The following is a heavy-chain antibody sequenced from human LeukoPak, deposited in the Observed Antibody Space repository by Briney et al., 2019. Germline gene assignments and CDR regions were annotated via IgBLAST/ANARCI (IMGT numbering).Heavy chain of an antibody. J-gene: IGHJ4*02. CDR1: AFTFSTYW. CDR2: INHDGTEK. CDR3: ARPYDSNRDHSGYGY. Sequence: PGGSLRLSCAVSAFTFSTYWMSWVRQAPGKGLEWVANINHDGTEKYYLDSVEGRFTISKDNAKSSLYLQMNSLRVDDTAMYYCARPYDSNRDHSGYGYGGRGTLVTVS. D-gene: IGHD5-12*01. V-gene: IGHV3-7*05.